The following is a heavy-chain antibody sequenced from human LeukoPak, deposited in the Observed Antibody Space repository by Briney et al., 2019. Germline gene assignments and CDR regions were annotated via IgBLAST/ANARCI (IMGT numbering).Heavy chain of an antibody. CDR1: GYSISSGYY. Sequence: SETLSLTCTVSGYSISSGYYWGWIRQPPGKGLEWIGSIYHSGSTYYNPSLKSRVTISVDTSKNQFSLKLSSVTAADTAVYYCASSPGSNYYDSSGFPPDYWGQGTLVTVSS. D-gene: IGHD3-22*01. CDR3: ASSPGSNYYDSSGFPPDY. CDR2: IYHSGST. V-gene: IGHV4-38-2*02. J-gene: IGHJ4*02.